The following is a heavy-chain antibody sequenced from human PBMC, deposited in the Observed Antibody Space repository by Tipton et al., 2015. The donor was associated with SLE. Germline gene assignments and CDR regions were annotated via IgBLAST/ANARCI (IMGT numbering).Heavy chain of an antibody. V-gene: IGHV5-51*01. J-gene: IGHJ3*02. CDR3: ARLQASSWPLDAFDI. CDR2: IYPDDSDS. CDR1: GYTFANFW. Sequence: VQLVQSGAEVKKPGESLKISCRVSGYTFANFWISWVRQTPGKGLEWVGIIYPDDSDSRYSPSFQGQVTISADKSITTAYLQWSSLKASDTAMYYCARLQASSWPLDAFDIWGQGTMVTVSS. D-gene: IGHD6-13*01.